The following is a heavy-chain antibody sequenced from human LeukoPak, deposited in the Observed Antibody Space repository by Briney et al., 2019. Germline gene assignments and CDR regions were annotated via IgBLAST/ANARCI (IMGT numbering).Heavy chain of an antibody. Sequence: GGSLRLSCAASGFTFSSYAMSWVRQAPGKGLEWVSAISGSGGSTYYADSVKGRFIISRDNSKNTLYLQMNSLRAEDTALYYCAKGQMATILGFDSWGQGALVTVSS. V-gene: IGHV3-23*01. J-gene: IGHJ4*02. D-gene: IGHD5-24*01. CDR2: ISGSGGST. CDR1: GFTFSSYA. CDR3: AKGQMATILGFDS.